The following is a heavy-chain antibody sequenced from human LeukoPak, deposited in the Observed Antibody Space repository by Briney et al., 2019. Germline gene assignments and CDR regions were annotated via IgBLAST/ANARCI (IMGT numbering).Heavy chain of an antibody. V-gene: IGHV4-34*01. Sequence: PSETLSLTCAVYGGPFSDYYWSWIRQPPGKGLQWIGEINHNGRTNYNPSLKSRVTISVDTSKNQFSLKLNSVTAADTAVYYCARGRPTYDFWSGYYADYWGQGTLVTVSS. CDR3: ARGRPTYDFWSGYYADY. D-gene: IGHD3-3*01. CDR1: GGPFSDYY. J-gene: IGHJ4*02. CDR2: INHNGRT.